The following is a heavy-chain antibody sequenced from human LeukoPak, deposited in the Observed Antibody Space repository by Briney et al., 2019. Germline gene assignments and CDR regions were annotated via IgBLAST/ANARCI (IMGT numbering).Heavy chain of an antibody. D-gene: IGHD6-13*01. V-gene: IGHV4-59*01. Sequence: PSETLSLTCTVAGGSISSYYWSWIRQPPGEELEWIGYIYYSGSTNYNPSLKSRVTISVDTSKNQFSLKLRSVTAADTAVYYCAGSSWYSSWWFDPWGQGTLVTVSS. J-gene: IGHJ5*02. CDR3: AGSSWYSSWWFDP. CDR1: GGSISSYY. CDR2: IYYSGST.